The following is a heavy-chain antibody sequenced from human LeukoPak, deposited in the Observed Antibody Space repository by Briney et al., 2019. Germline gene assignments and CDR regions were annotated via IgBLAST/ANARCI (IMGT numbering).Heavy chain of an antibody. J-gene: IGHJ6*03. CDR1: GYSFTSYW. CDR2: IYPGDSDT. CDR3: ARLVRSASNGWYEYYMDV. D-gene: IGHD6-19*01. V-gene: IGHV5-51*01. Sequence: GESLKISCKGSGYSFTSYWIGWVRQMPGKGLEWMGIIYPGDSDTRYSPSFQGQVTISADKSISTAYLQWSSLKASDTAMYYCARLVRSASNGWYEYYMDVWGKGTTVTVSS.